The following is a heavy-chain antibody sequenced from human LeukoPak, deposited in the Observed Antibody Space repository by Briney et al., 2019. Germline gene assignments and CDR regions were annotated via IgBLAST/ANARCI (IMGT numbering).Heavy chain of an antibody. Sequence: PGGSLRLSCAASGFTFDDYAMHWVRQAPGKGLEWVSGISWNSGSIGYADSVKGRFTISRDNAKNSLYLQMNSLRAEDTALYYCAKGGDCGYWGQGTLVTVSS. V-gene: IGHV3-9*01. D-gene: IGHD2-21*02. CDR1: GFTFDDYA. J-gene: IGHJ4*02. CDR3: AKGGDCGY. CDR2: ISWNSGSI.